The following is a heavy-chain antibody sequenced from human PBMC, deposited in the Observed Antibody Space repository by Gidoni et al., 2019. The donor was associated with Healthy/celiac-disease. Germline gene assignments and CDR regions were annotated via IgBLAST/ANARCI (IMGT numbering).Heavy chain of an antibody. Sequence: EVQLVESGGGLVQPGRSLRLSCAASGFTFDDYAMHWVRKAPGKGLEWVSGICGNSGSIGYADSVKGRFTISRDNAKNSLYLQMNSLRAEDTALYYCAKSSFIAVATLNFDYWGQGTLVTVSS. CDR2: ICGNSGSI. V-gene: IGHV3-9*01. J-gene: IGHJ4*02. CDR1: GFTFDDYA. CDR3: AKSSFIAVATLNFDY. D-gene: IGHD6-19*01.